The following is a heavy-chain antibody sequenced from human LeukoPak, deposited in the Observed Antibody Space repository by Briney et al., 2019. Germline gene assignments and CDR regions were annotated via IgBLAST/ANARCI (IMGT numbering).Heavy chain of an antibody. CDR2: ISGSGGSI. CDR3: ARGDRDSWFDP. D-gene: IGHD3-16*01. CDR1: GFTFSSYA. Sequence: GGSLRLSCAASGFTFSSYAMTWVRQAPGKGLEWVSAISGSGGSIYYADSVKGRFTISRDNSKNTLYLQMNSLRAEDTAVYYCARGDRDSWFDPWGQGTLVTVSS. V-gene: IGHV3-23*01. J-gene: IGHJ5*02.